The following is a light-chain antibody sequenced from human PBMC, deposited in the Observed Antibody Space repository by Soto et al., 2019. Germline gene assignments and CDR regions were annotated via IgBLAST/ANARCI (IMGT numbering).Light chain of an antibody. CDR3: MQALHTLT. J-gene: IGKJ3*01. V-gene: IGKV2-28*01. CDR2: LGS. Sequence: DIVMTQSPLSLPVTPGEPASISCRSSQSLLHSNGYNYLDWYLQKPGQSPQLLIYLGSTRASGVPDMFSGSGSGTDFTLKISRVEADYVGVYYCMQALHTLTFGPGTKVDIK. CDR1: QSLLHSNGYNY.